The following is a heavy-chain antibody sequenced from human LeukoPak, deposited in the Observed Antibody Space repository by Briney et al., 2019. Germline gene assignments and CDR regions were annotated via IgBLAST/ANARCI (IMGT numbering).Heavy chain of an antibody. D-gene: IGHD3-22*01. CDR2: ISASPFST. CDR1: GFTFSSYE. V-gene: IGHV3-23*01. CDR3: AKYSHDSSGSYDY. J-gene: IGHJ4*02. Sequence: GGSLRLSCAASGFTFSSYEMNWVRQAPGKGLEWVSSISASPFSTYYADSVKGRFTISRDNSKNTLYLQMNSLRAEDTAVYYCAKYSHDSSGSYDYWGQGTLVTVSS.